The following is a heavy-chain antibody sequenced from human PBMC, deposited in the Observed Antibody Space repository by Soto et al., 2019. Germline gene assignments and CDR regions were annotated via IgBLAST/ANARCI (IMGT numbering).Heavy chain of an antibody. CDR2: IYWNGDT. CDR3: ANRHVKSAGYPFGH. V-gene: IGHV2-5*01. J-gene: IGHJ4*02. CDR1: GFSLNTSGVG. Sequence: SCPTLVNPTQTLTLTCTFSGFSLNTSGVGVGWIRQPPGKALEWLALIYWNGDTRYNPSLKSRVTITKDSSKNQVVLKMTNMDPVDTATYYCANRHVKSAGYPFGHWGQGTLVTVSS. D-gene: IGHD3-9*01.